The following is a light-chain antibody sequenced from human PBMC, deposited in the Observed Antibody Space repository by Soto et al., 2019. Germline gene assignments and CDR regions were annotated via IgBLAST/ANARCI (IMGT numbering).Light chain of an antibody. V-gene: IGKV3-15*01. CDR3: QQRSNWPRGT. Sequence: EIVMTQSPGTLSVSPGERVILSCRASQSVNSNLAWYQQKPGQTPRLLISGASTRATGIPVRFSGSGSGTEFTLTISSLQSEDFAVYYCQQRSNWPRGTFGQGTKVDI. J-gene: IGKJ1*01. CDR2: GAS. CDR1: QSVNSN.